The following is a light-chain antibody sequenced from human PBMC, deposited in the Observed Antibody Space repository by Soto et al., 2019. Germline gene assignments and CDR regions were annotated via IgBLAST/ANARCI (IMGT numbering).Light chain of an antibody. V-gene: IGLV2-8*01. Sequence: QSVLTQPPSASGSPGQSVTISCTGTSSDVGGYNYVSWYQQHQGKAPKLMIYEVSKRPSGVPDRFSGSKSGNTASLTVSGLQAEDEADYYCSSYAGSNNFEVFGTGTKVTVL. CDR2: EVS. CDR3: SSYAGSNNFEV. J-gene: IGLJ1*01. CDR1: SSDVGGYNY.